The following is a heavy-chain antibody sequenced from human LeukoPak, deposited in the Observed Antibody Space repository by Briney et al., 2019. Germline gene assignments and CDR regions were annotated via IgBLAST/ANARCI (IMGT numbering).Heavy chain of an antibody. Sequence: SGGSLRLSCAASGFTFSSYGMHWVRQAPGKGLEWVAVISYDGSNKYYADSVKGRFTISRDNSKNTLYLQMNSLRAEDTAVYYCAKDVPDYYGSGSYNHNWFDPWGQGTLVTVSS. J-gene: IGHJ5*02. V-gene: IGHV3-30*18. D-gene: IGHD3-10*01. CDR3: AKDVPDYYGSGSYNHNWFDP. CDR2: ISYDGSNK. CDR1: GFTFSSYG.